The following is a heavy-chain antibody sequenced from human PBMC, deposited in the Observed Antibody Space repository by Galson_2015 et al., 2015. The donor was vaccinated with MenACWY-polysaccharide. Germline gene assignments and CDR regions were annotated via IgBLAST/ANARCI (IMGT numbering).Heavy chain of an antibody. CDR3: ACHSTNWSDGPDGVEI. J-gene: IGHJ3*02. V-gene: IGHV3-11*01. CDR1: GFTFSDYY. Sequence: SLRLSCAASGFTFSDYYMSWVRQAPGKGLEWVSYISSSGSTIYYADSVKGRFTVSRDNANNSLYLQMNSLRAEDTAVYYCACHSTNWSDGPDGVEIWGQGTMVTVSS. CDR2: ISSSGSTI. D-gene: IGHD1-20*01.